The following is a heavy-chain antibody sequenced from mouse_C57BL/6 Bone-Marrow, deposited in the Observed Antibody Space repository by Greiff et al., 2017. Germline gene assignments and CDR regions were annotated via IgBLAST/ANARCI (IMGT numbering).Heavy chain of an antibody. CDR3: APQSTTVVGTREWLAY. D-gene: IGHD1-1*01. Sequence: QVQLQQPGPELVKPGASVKISCKASGYAFSSSWMNWVKQRPGQGLEWIGRNHPGDGDTNYNGKFKGKATLTADKSSSTAYMQLSSLTSEDSAVYFCAPQSTTVVGTREWLAYWGQGTLVTVSA. J-gene: IGHJ3*01. CDR1: GYAFSSSW. V-gene: IGHV1-82*01. CDR2: NHPGDGDT.